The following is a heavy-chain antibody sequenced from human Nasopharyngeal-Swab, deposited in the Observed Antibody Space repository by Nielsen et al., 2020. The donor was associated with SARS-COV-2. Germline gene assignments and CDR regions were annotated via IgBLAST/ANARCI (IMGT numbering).Heavy chain of an antibody. D-gene: IGHD6-6*01. V-gene: IGHV3-13*01. Sequence: GESLKISCAASGFTFSSYDMHWVRQATGKGLEWVSAIGTAGDTYYPGSVKGRFTISRESAKNSLYLQMNSLRAGDTDVYYCARAPYGQLARYYYYGMDVWGQGTTVTVSS. CDR3: ARAPYGQLARYYYYGMDV. CDR2: IGTAGDT. CDR1: GFTFSSYD. J-gene: IGHJ6*02.